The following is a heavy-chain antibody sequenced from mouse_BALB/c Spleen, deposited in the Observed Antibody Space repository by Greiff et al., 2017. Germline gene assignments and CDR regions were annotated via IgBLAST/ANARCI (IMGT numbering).Heavy chain of an antibody. J-gene: IGHJ3*01. D-gene: IGHD2-3*01. V-gene: IGHV5-17*02. CDR2: ISSGSSTI. Sequence: EVQVVESGGGLVQPGGSRKLSCAASGFTFSSFGMHWVRQAPEKGLEWVAYISSGSSTIYYADTVKGRFTISRDNPKNTLFLQMTSLRSEDTAMYYCARDGGGFAYWGQGTLVTVSA. CDR1: GFTFSSFG. CDR3: ARDGGGFAY.